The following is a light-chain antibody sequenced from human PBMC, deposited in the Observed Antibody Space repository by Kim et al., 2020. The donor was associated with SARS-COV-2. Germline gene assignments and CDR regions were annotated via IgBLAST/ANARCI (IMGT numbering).Light chain of an antibody. CDR3: QQFSTYPWT. V-gene: IGKV1-13*02. CDR2: DAS. CDR1: QDLSSA. Sequence: AAVGDRVAITCRASQDLSSAVAWFQQKPGKAPNLLISDASNLQGGVPSRFGGSGSGTHFTLTISGLQPEDFATYYCQQFSTYPWTFGQGTKVDIK. J-gene: IGKJ1*01.